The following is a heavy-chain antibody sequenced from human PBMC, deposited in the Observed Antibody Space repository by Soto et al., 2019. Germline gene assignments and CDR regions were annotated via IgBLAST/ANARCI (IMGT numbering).Heavy chain of an antibody. J-gene: IGHJ4*02. Sequence: ASVKVSCTVSGYTLTELSMHWVRQAPGKGLEWMGGFDPEDGETIYAQKFQGRVTMTEDTSTDTAYMELSSLRSEDTAVYYCATSSITMIVVVTQGSFDYWGQGTLVTVSS. D-gene: IGHD3-22*01. V-gene: IGHV1-24*01. CDR3: ATSSITMIVVVTQGSFDY. CDR2: FDPEDGET. CDR1: GYTLTELS.